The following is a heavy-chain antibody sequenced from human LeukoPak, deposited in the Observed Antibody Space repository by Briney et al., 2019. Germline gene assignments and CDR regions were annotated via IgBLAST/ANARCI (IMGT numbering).Heavy chain of an antibody. CDR3: ASLTAAMSYYYYYMDV. D-gene: IGHD2-2*01. CDR2: IYYSGTT. V-gene: IGHV4-39*01. CDR1: GGSISSSTYY. Sequence: SETLSLTCTVSGGSISSSTYYWGWIRQPPGKGLEWIGSIYYSGTTYYNTSLKSRVTISVDTSKNQFSLKLSSVTAADTAVYYCASLTAAMSYYYYYMDVWGKGTTVTISS. J-gene: IGHJ6*03.